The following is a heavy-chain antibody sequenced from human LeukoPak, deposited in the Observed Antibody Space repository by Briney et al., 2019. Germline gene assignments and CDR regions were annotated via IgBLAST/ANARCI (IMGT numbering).Heavy chain of an antibody. CDR1: GESFSSYF. J-gene: IGHJ6*03. V-gene: IGHV4-34*01. Sequence: SETLSLTCAVSGESFSSYFWSWIRQSPGEGLEWLGQIKHSGVTTYNPSLKSRVTISVDTSKNQFSLKLSSVTAADTAVYYCAREPSQKGAHYMDVWGKGTTVTISS. CDR3: AREPSQKGAHYMDV. D-gene: IGHD3-16*01. CDR2: IKHSGVT.